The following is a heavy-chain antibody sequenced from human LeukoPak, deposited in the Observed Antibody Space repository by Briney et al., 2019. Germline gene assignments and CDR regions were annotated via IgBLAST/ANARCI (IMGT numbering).Heavy chain of an antibody. CDR3: AAGGAYEFRDDY. Sequence: SVKVSCKASGGSFTSYGISWVRQAPGQGLEWMGKIIPIYGRANYGQKFQGRVTITADELTTTSYMELSSLTAEDMAVHYCAAGGAYEFRDDYWGQGTLVTVSS. CDR1: GGSFTSYG. CDR2: IIPIYGRA. J-gene: IGHJ4*02. V-gene: IGHV1-69*13. D-gene: IGHD3-3*01.